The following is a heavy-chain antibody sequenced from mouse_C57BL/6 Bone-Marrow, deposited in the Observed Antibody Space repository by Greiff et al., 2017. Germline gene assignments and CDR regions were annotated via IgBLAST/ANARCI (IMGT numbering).Heavy chain of an antibody. CDR3: VLGGGFAY. CDR2: IRSKSNNYAT. V-gene: IGHV10-1*01. Sequence: EADGGLVQPKGSLKLSCAASGFSFNTYAMNRVRQAPGKGLEWVARIRSKSNNYATYYADSVKDRFTISRDDSESMLYLQMNNLKTEDTAMYYCVLGGGFAYWGQGTLVTVSA. CDR1: GFSFNTYA. J-gene: IGHJ3*01. D-gene: IGHD4-1*01.